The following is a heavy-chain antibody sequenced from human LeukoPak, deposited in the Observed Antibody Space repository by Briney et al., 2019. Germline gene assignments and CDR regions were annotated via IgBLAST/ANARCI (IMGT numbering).Heavy chain of an antibody. CDR3: ARLLLTGNAGRGYCDY. D-gene: IGHD1-20*01. CDR2: IYYTGST. CDR1: GGSISSSNYH. J-gene: IGHJ4*02. Sequence: PSETLSLTCTVSGGSISSSNYHWVWIRQPPGKGLEWIGTIYYTGSTYYNPSLESRVTISVDTSKNLFSLKLSSVTAADTALYYCARLLLTGNAGRGYCDYWGQGTLATVSS. V-gene: IGHV4-39*01.